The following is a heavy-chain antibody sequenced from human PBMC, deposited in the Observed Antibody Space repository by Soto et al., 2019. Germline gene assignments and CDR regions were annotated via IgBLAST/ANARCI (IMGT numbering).Heavy chain of an antibody. CDR2: INPNSGGT. CDR1: GYTFTGYY. V-gene: IGHV1-2*02. D-gene: IGHD2-2*01. CDR3: ARGRRAVVVVPDATHGMDV. Sequence: ASVKVSCKASGYTFTGYYMHWVRQAPGQGLEWMGWINPNSGGTNYAQKFQGRVTMTRDTSISTAYMELSRLRSDDTAVYYCARGRRAVVVVPDATHGMDVWGQGTTVTVSS. J-gene: IGHJ6*02.